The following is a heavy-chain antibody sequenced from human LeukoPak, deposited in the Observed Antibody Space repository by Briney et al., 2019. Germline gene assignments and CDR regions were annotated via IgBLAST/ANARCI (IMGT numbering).Heavy chain of an antibody. J-gene: IGHJ4*02. D-gene: IGHD4-17*01. Sequence: GGSLRLSCAASGFTFSSYWMSWVRQAPEKGLEWVATIKQDGSEKYYVDSVKGRFTISRDNAKNSLYLQMNSLRAGDTAVYYCARDPSTVTTGYYWGQGTLVTVSS. CDR1: GFTFSSYW. CDR2: IKQDGSEK. CDR3: ARDPSTVTTGYY. V-gene: IGHV3-7*01.